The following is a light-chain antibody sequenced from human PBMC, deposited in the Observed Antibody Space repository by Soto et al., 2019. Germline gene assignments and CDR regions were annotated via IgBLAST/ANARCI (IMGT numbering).Light chain of an antibody. V-gene: IGKV1-5*01. CDR1: QYISSW. CDR2: DTF. Sequence: DIQMTQSPSSLSASIGDRVTITCRASQYISSWLAWYQQKPGKAPKLLMFDTFSLESGVPSRFSGSRSGTEVTLTISSLQPDDYATYYCQQYNSYSPLTVGGGTKVEIK. J-gene: IGKJ4*01. CDR3: QQYNSYSPLT.